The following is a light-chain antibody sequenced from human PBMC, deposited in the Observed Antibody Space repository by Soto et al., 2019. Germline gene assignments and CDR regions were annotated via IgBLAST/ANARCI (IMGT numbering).Light chain of an antibody. CDR1: SSDVGGYKY. Sequence: QSALTQPASVSGSPGQSITISCTGTSSDVGGYKYVSWYQQHPDKAPKLIIFEVSNRHSGISSRFSGSKSGNTASLTISGLQAEDEADYYCSSYGSPSSTLVLFGGGTKLTVL. CDR2: EVS. J-gene: IGLJ2*01. V-gene: IGLV2-14*01. CDR3: SSYGSPSSTLVL.